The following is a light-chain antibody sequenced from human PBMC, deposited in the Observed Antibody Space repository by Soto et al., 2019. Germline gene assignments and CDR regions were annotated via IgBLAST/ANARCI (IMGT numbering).Light chain of an antibody. V-gene: IGLV1-44*01. CDR2: NNN. CDR1: SSNIGSNT. Sequence: QSVLTQPPSASGTPGQRVTISCSGSSSNIGSNTVNWYQQLPGTAPKLLIYNNNQRPSGLPDRFSGSKSGTSASLAISGLQSEDEADYYCAAWDDSLKGLVFGTGTKVTVL. J-gene: IGLJ1*01. CDR3: AAWDDSLKGLV.